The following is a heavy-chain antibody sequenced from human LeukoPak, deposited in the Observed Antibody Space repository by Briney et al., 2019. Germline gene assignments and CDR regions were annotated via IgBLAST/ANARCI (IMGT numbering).Heavy chain of an antibody. CDR3: ARTVGGVKEFDN. J-gene: IGHJ4*02. CDR2: IYTGGST. D-gene: IGHD3-16*01. CDR1: GGSVSSGSNY. V-gene: IGHV4-61*02. Sequence: SETLSLTCTVSGGSVSSGSNYWNWIRQPAGKGLEWIGRIYTGGSTNYNPSLKSRVTISVDTSKNQFSLKVSSVTAADTAVYYCARTVGGVKEFDNWGQGTLVTVSS.